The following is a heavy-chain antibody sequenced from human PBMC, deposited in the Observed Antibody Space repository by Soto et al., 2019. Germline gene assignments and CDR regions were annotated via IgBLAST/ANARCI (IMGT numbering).Heavy chain of an antibody. V-gene: IGHV3-21*01. CDR2: ISSSSSYI. CDR1: GFTFSSYS. J-gene: IGHJ4*02. CDR3: ARPEGHGLQIFDY. D-gene: IGHD5-18*01. Sequence: GGSLRLSCAASGFTFSSYSMNWVRQAPGKGLEWVSSISSSSSYIYYADSVKGRFTISRDNAKNSLYLQMNSLRAEETAVYYCARPEGHGLQIFDYWGQGTLVTVSS.